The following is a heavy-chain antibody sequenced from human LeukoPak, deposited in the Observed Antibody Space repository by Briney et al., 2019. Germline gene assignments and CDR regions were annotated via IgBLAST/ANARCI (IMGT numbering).Heavy chain of an antibody. CDR2: IYPGDSDT. CDR3: ARRAGTSWFDP. J-gene: IGHJ5*02. CDR1: GYTFTTYW. Sequence: KPGESLKISCKGSGYTFTTYWIGWVRQMPGEGLEWMGIIYPGDSDTRYSPSFQGQVTISADKSISTAYLQWSSLQASDTAMYYCARRAGTSWFDPWGQGTLVTVSS. V-gene: IGHV5-51*03. D-gene: IGHD1-7*01.